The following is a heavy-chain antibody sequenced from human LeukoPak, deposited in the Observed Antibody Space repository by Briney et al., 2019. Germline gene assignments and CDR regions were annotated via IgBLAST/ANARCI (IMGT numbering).Heavy chain of an antibody. Sequence: GGSLSLSCAASGFTFSSYAMSWVRQASGKGLEWVSAISGSGGSTYYADSVKGRFTISRDNSKNTLYLQMNSLRAEYTAVYYCANTEEAYYDSSGYPPWGQGTLVTVSS. V-gene: IGHV3-23*01. CDR3: ANTEEAYYDSSGYPP. D-gene: IGHD3-22*01. J-gene: IGHJ5*02. CDR1: GFTFSSYA. CDR2: ISGSGGST.